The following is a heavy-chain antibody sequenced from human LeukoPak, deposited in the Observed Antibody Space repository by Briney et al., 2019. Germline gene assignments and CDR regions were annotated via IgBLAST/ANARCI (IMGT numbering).Heavy chain of an antibody. CDR2: IYTSGST. D-gene: IGHD4-17*01. Sequence: SQTLSLTCTVSGGSISSGSYYWSWIRQPAGKGLEWIGRIYTSGSTNYNPSLKSRVTISVDTSKNRFSLKLSSVTAADTAVYYCARAHDYGKVFDYWGQGTLVTVSS. V-gene: IGHV4-61*02. J-gene: IGHJ4*02. CDR3: ARAHDYGKVFDY. CDR1: GGSISSGSYY.